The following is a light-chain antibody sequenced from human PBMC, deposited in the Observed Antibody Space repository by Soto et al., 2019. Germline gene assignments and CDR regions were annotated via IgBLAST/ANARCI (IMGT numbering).Light chain of an antibody. Sequence: QSVLTQPPSVSGAPGQRVTISCTGSSSNIGAGYDVHWYQQLPGTAPKPLIYGNSNRPSGVPDRFSGSKSGTSASLAITGLQAEDEADYYCQSYDSSLSAYYAFGTGTKVTVL. CDR1: SSNIGAGYD. CDR3: QSYDSSLSAYYA. CDR2: GNS. V-gene: IGLV1-40*01. J-gene: IGLJ1*01.